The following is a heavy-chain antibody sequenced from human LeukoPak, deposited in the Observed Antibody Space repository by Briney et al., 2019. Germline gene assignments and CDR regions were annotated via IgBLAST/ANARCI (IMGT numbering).Heavy chain of an antibody. V-gene: IGHV4-34*01. CDR2: INHSGST. J-gene: IGHJ5*02. Sequence: SETLSLTCAVYGGSFSGYYWSWIRQPPGKGLEWIGEINHSGSTNYNPSLKSRVTISVDTSKNQFSLRLSSVTAADTAVYYCARRGPPRYYDFWSDPHWFDPWGQGTLVTVSS. D-gene: IGHD3-3*01. CDR3: ARRGPPRYYDFWSDPHWFDP. CDR1: GGSFSGYY.